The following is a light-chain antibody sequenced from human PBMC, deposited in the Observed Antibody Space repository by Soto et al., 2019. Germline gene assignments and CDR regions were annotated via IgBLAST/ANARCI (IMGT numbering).Light chain of an antibody. Sequence: EIVLTQSPGTLSLSPGERATLSCRASQSVGSNVAWYQQKPGQAPRLLIYDASSRATGIPDRFSGSGSGTDFTLTISRLEPEDFAVYYCQQCGSSPITFGQGTRLEIK. CDR2: DAS. V-gene: IGKV3-20*01. J-gene: IGKJ5*01. CDR1: QSVGSN. CDR3: QQCGSSPIT.